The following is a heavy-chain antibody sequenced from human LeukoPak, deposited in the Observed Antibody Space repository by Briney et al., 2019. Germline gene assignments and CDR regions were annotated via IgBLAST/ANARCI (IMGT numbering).Heavy chain of an antibody. J-gene: IGHJ4*02. Sequence: GGSLRLSCAASGFTFSSYAMSWVRQAPGKGLEWVSAISGSGGSTYYADSVKGRFTISGDNSKNTLYLQMNSLRAEDTAVYYCAKGITAGIRGNYFDYWGQGTLVTVSS. CDR2: ISGSGGST. CDR3: AKGITAGIRGNYFDY. D-gene: IGHD3-10*01. CDR1: GFTFSSYA. V-gene: IGHV3-23*01.